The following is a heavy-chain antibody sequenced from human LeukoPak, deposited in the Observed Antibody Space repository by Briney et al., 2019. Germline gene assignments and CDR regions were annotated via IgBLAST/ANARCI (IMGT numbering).Heavy chain of an antibody. CDR2: IGDSGRNT. Sequence: GGSLRLSCAASGFSFSDAWMTWVRQAPGKGLEWVSAIGDSGRNTYYADSVRGRFTISRDNSKSTLYLQMNSLRAEDTAIYYCAKDPMVRGATYDNWGQGTLVTVSS. V-gene: IGHV3-23*01. J-gene: IGHJ4*02. D-gene: IGHD3-10*01. CDR1: GFSFSDAW. CDR3: AKDPMVRGATYDN.